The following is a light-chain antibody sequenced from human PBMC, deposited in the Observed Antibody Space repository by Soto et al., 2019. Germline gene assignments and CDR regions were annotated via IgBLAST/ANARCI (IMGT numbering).Light chain of an antibody. CDR3: QQRSNWPPTWT. CDR1: QSVSSY. J-gene: IGKJ1*01. Sequence: EILLTQSPATMSLSPGERATLSCRASQSVSSYLAWYQQKPGKAPRLLIYDASNRATGIPARFSGSGSGTDFTLTISSLEPEDFAVYYCQQRSNWPPTWTLGQGTKVEIK. V-gene: IGKV3-11*01. CDR2: DAS.